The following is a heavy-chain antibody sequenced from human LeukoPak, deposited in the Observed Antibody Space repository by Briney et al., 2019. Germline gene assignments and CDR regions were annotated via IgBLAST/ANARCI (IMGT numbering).Heavy chain of an antibody. Sequence: GGSLRLSCAASGFTFSSYSMNWVRKAPGKGLEWVAYISGNDHYIYYADSVKGRFTISRDNAKNSLYLQMNSLRADDTAVYYCARVWGDYAYFNSWGQGTLVTVSS. CDR1: GFTFSSYS. CDR3: ARVWGDYAYFNS. J-gene: IGHJ4*02. D-gene: IGHD4-17*01. V-gene: IGHV3-21*01. CDR2: ISGNDHYI.